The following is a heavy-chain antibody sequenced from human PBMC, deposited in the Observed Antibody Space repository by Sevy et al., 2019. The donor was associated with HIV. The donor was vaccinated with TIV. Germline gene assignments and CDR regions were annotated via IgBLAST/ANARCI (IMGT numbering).Heavy chain of an antibody. CDR2: MSTAGDT. V-gene: IGHV3-13*01. CDR3: ARGSRFWSGYFYYFDY. J-gene: IGHJ4*02. D-gene: IGHD3-3*01. CDR1: GFTFSSYD. Sequence: GGSLRLSCAASGFTFSSYDMHWVRQATGKGLEWVSGMSTAGDTYYSGSVKGRFTISRENGKNSLYLRMNSLGAGDTAVYYCARGSRFWSGYFYYFDYWGQGTLVTVSS.